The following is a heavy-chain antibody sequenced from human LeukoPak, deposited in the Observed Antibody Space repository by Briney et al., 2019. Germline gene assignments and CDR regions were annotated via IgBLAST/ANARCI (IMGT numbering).Heavy chain of an antibody. J-gene: IGHJ4*02. CDR3: AGSGSYFSY. CDR1: GFTFSTYW. V-gene: IGHV3-7*01. D-gene: IGHD1-26*01. Sequence: GGSLRLSCAATGFTFSTYWMSWVRPAPGKGLEWVANIKQDGREKYYVDSLKGRFTISRDNAKNSLYLQMNSLRAEDTAVYYCAGSGSYFSYWGQGTLVTVSS. CDR2: IKQDGREK.